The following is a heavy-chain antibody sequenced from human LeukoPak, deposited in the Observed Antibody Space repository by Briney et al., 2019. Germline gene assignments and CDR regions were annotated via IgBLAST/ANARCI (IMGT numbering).Heavy chain of an antibody. J-gene: IGHJ3*02. Sequence: SGTLSLTCAVSGDSISTSNWWGWVRQPPGKGLEWIGEIYHSGSTNYNPSLKSRVTISVDTSENQFSLKLSSVTAADTAVYFCARAWGSYPPNAFDIWGQGTMVTVSS. CDR2: IYHSGST. CDR1: GDSISTSNW. CDR3: ARAWGSYPPNAFDI. D-gene: IGHD3-16*02. V-gene: IGHV4-4*02.